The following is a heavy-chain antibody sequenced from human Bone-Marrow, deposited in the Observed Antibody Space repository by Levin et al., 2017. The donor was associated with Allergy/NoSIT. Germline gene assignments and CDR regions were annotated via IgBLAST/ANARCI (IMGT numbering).Heavy chain of an antibody. Sequence: TGGSLRLSCAASGFTFSDYAMSWVRQAPGKGLEWVSSIIDNGGNIYYADSVEGRFTISRDDSKKTLYLQMNSLRAEDTAIYYCAKDSGDYDFFDCWGQGTLVTVSS. CDR2: IIDNGGNI. V-gene: IGHV3-23*01. CDR1: GFTFSDYA. D-gene: IGHD3-16*01. J-gene: IGHJ4*02. CDR3: AKDSGDYDFFDC.